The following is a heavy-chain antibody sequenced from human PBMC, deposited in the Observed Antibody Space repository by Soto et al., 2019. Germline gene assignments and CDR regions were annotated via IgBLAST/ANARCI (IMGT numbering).Heavy chain of an antibody. CDR1: GFTFSSYA. CDR3: AKDQTPPGQGLDAFDI. J-gene: IGHJ3*02. V-gene: IGHV3-23*01. CDR2: ISGSGGST. Sequence: GGSLRLSCAASGFTFSSYAMSWVRQAPGKGLEWVSAISGSGGSTYYADSVKGRFTISRDNSKNTLYLQMNSLRAEDTAVYYCAKDQTPPGQGLDAFDIWGQGTMVTVSS.